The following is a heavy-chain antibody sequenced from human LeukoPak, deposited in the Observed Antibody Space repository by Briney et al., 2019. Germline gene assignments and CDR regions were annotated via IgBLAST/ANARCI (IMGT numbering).Heavy chain of an antibody. CDR3: ARGPHIAVADNPGEYFDY. J-gene: IGHJ4*02. CDR2: INPKRVGT. CDR1: GYTFTGYY. D-gene: IGHD6-19*01. Sequence: ASVKVSCNASGYTFTGYYMHSLRQAPGHRLECRRWINPKRVGTNYVQKFQGRVTMTRDTPISKAYMEMGRLRSDDTAVYYCARGPHIAVADNPGEYFDYWGQGTLVTVSS. V-gene: IGHV1-2*02.